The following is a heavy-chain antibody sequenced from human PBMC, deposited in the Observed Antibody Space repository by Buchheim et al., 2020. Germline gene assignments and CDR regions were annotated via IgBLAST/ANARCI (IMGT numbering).Heavy chain of an antibody. D-gene: IGHD1-26*01. Sequence: EVQLVESGGGLVKPGGSLRLSCAASGFTFSSYSMNWVRQAPGKGLEWVSSISSSSSYIYYADSVKGRFTFSRDNAKNSLYPQMNSLRAEDTAVYYCARDLMRWELPRFYGMDVWGQGTT. CDR1: GFTFSSYS. CDR2: ISSSSSYI. V-gene: IGHV3-21*01. CDR3: ARDLMRWELPRFYGMDV. J-gene: IGHJ6*02.